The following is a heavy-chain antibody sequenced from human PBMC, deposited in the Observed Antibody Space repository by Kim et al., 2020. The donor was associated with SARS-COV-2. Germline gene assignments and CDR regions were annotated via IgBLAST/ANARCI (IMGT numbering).Heavy chain of an antibody. CDR2: NPNRGGT. V-gene: IGHV1-2*02. CDR3: TREDY. J-gene: IGHJ4*02. Sequence: NPNRGGTNYAQKFQGRVIMTRDTSISTAYMELSRLTSDDTAVYYCTREDYWGQGTLVTVSS.